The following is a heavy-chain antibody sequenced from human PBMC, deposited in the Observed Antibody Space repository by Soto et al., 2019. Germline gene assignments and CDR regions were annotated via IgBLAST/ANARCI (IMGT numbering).Heavy chain of an antibody. Sequence: ASVKVSCKASGYTFTSNGIIWVRQAPGQGLEWMGWISAYNGNTNYAQKLQGRVTMTTDTSTSTAYMELRSLRSDDTAVYYCARFPFRGESPAGFDYWGQGTLVTVSS. CDR2: ISAYNGNT. V-gene: IGHV1-18*01. CDR3: ARFPFRGESPAGFDY. J-gene: IGHJ4*02. CDR1: GYTFTSNG. D-gene: IGHD3-16*01.